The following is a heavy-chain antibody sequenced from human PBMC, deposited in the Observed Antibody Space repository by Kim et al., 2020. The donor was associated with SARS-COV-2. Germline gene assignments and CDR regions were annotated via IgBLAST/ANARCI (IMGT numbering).Heavy chain of an antibody. J-gene: IGHJ4*02. V-gene: IGHV1-58*01. CDR2: IVVGSGNT. CDR1: GFTFTSSA. Sequence: SVKVSCKASGFTFTSSAVQWVRQARGQRLEWIGWIVVGSGNTNCAQKFQERVTITRDMSTSTAYMELSRLRSADTAVYYCAAGKGPAVFDYRGQGTLVNVAS. CDR3: AAGKGPAVFDY. D-gene: IGHD6-25*01.